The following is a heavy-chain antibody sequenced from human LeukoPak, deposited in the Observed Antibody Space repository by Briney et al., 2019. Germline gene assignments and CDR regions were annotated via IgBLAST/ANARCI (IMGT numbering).Heavy chain of an antibody. V-gene: IGHV4-59*12. CDR3: ARDKDDHYYMDV. CDR2: IYYSGST. Sequence: SETLSLTCTVSGGSISSYYWSWIRQPPGKGLEWIGYIYYSGSTNYNPSLKSRVTISVDTSKNQFSLKLSSVTAADTAVYYCARDKDDHYYMDVWGKGTTVTVSS. CDR1: GGSISSYY. D-gene: IGHD3-3*01. J-gene: IGHJ6*03.